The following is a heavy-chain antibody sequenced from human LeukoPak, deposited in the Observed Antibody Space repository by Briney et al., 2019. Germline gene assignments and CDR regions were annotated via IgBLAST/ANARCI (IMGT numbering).Heavy chain of an antibody. Sequence: GASVKVSCKASGGTFSSYAISWVRQAPGQGLEWMGGTIPIFGTANYAQKFQGRVTITADESTSTAYMELSSLRSEDTAVYYCARDRKYYRDIYVWFDPWGQGTLVTVSS. V-gene: IGHV1-69*13. J-gene: IGHJ5*02. CDR1: GGTFSSYA. CDR3: ARDRKYYRDIYVWFDP. D-gene: IGHD3-9*01. CDR2: TIPIFGTA.